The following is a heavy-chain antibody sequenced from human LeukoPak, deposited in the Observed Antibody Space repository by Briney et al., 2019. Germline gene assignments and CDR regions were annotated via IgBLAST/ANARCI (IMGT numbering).Heavy chain of an antibody. J-gene: IGHJ5*02. CDR3: ARAPGPPNWFDP. CDR2: INPSGGST. V-gene: IGHV1-46*01. D-gene: IGHD7-27*01. CDR1: GYTFTSYY. Sequence: ASVKVSCKASGYTFTSYYMHWVRQAPGQGFEWMGIINPSGGSTSYAQKFQGRVTMTRDTSTSTVYMELSSLRSEDTAVYYCARAPGPPNWFDPWGQGTLVTVSS.